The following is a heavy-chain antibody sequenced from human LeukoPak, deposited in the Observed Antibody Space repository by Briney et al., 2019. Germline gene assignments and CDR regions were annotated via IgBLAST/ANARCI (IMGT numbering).Heavy chain of an antibody. J-gene: IGHJ5*02. V-gene: IGHV3-23*01. CDR2: ISVSGGST. Sequence: GGTLRLSCAASGFTFSRYSMSWVRPAPGKGLEWVSPISVSGGSTYYADSVKGRFTISRDNATNSLYLQMNSLRAENTAVYYCARTTYYYGSGSSSWCDPWGQGTLVTVSS. CDR1: GFTFSRYS. CDR3: ARTTYYYGSGSSSWCDP. D-gene: IGHD3-10*01.